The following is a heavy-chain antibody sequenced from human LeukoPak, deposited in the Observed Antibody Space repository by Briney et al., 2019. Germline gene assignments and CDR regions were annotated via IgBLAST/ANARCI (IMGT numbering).Heavy chain of an antibody. V-gene: IGHV1-2*02. CDR2: INPNSGGT. CDR3: ASRGDYGSGSYDPPYYYYYMDV. CDR1: GYTFTGYY. Sequence: ASAKVSCKASGYTFTGYYMHWVRQAPGQGLEWMGWINPNSGGTNYAQKFHGRVTMTRDTSISTAYMELSRLRSDDTAVYYCASRGDYGSGSYDPPYYYYYMDVWGKGTTVTVSS. J-gene: IGHJ6*03. D-gene: IGHD3-10*01.